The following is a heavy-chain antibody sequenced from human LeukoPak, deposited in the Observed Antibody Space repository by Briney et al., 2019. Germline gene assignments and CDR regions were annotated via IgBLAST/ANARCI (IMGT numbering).Heavy chain of an antibody. Sequence: GGSLRLSCAASGFTFSSYSMNWVRQAPGKGLEWVSYISSSSSTIYYADSVKGRFTISRDNAKNSLYLRMNSLRAEDTAVYYCARVLRSGGDWDAFDIWGQGTMVTVSS. CDR3: ARVLRSGGDWDAFDI. V-gene: IGHV3-48*01. CDR1: GFTFSSYS. J-gene: IGHJ3*02. CDR2: ISSSSSTI. D-gene: IGHD2-15*01.